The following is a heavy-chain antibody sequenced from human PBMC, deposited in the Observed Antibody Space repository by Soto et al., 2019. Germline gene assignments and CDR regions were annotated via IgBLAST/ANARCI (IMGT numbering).Heavy chain of an antibody. CDR2: ILYDGSNK. D-gene: IGHD3-22*01. CDR3: AKSDSSGFGCDY. Sequence: GGSLRLYCEASGFTFSSYGMHWVRQAPGKGLEWVAVILYDGSNKYYADSVKGRFTISRDNSKNTVYLQMNSLRADDTAVYYCAKSDSSGFGCDYWGQGALVTVSS. CDR1: GFTFSSYG. V-gene: IGHV3-30*18. J-gene: IGHJ4*02.